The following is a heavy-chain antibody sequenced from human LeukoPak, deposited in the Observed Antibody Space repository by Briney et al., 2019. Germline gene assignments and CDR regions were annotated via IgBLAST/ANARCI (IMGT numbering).Heavy chain of an antibody. V-gene: IGHV1-69*01. J-gene: IGHJ4*02. D-gene: IGHD2-15*01. CDR3: ASRYCSGGSCYSIHYFDY. CDR1: GGTFSSYA. Sequence: SVKVSCKASGGTFSSYAISWVRQAPGQGLDGMGGIIPIFGTANYAQKFQGRVTITADESTSTAYMELSSLRSEDRAVYYCASRYCSGGSCYSIHYFDYWGQGTLVTVSS. CDR2: IIPIFGTA.